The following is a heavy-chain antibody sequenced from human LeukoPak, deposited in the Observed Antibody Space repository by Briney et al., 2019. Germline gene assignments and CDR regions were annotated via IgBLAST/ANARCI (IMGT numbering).Heavy chain of an antibody. Sequence: SETLSLTCTVSGGSISSGSYYWSWIRQPAGKGLEWIGRIYASGSTNYNPSLKSRVTISVDTSKNQFSLKLSSVTAADTAVYYCARVPGYPDYYYYYYIDVWGKGTTVTVSS. CDR2: IYASGST. CDR1: GGSISSGSYY. CDR3: ARVPGYPDYYYYYYIDV. J-gene: IGHJ6*03. V-gene: IGHV4-61*02. D-gene: IGHD3-9*01.